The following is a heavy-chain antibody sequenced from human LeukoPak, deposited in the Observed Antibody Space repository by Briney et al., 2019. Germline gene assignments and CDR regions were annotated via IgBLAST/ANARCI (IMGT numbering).Heavy chain of an antibody. Sequence: GGSLRLSCVASGFTFDTFALHWVRQAPGKGLEWVAVISYDGTDAHYADSVKGRFTISRDYSKNTLYLQMNSLRAEDTAVYYCAKAQLIVDTAMVDVYYFDYWGQGTLVTVSS. CDR1: GFTFDTFA. CDR2: ISYDGTDA. D-gene: IGHD5-18*01. V-gene: IGHV3-30-3*01. CDR3: AKAQLIVDTAMVDVYYFDY. J-gene: IGHJ4*02.